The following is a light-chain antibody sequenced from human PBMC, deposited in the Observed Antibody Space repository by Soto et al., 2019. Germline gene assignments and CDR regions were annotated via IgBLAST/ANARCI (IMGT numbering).Light chain of an antibody. J-gene: IGKJ4*01. CDR3: QQYDNWPPRLT. CDR1: QSVSSY. V-gene: IGKV3D-15*01. CDR2: DVS. Sequence: EIVMTQSPATLSVSPGESVTLSCRASQSVSSYVAWYQQKPDQAPRLLIYDVSKKATGDPAKFSGSGSGTEFSLTISSLQSEDCAVYYCQQYDNWPPRLTFGGGTKVEIK.